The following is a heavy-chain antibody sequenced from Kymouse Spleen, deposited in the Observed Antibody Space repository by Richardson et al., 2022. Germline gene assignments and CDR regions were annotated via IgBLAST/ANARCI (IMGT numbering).Heavy chain of an antibody. V-gene: IGHV3-9*01. CDR1: GFTFDDYA. CDR3: AKDKEGSSGWFDP. J-gene: IGHJ5*02. D-gene: IGHD6-6*01. CDR2: ISWNSGSI. Sequence: EVQLVESGGGLVQPGRSLRLSCAASGFTFDDYAMHWVRQAPGKGLEWVSGISWNSGSIGYADSVKGRFTISRDNAKNSLYLQMNSLRAEDTALYYCAKDKEGSSGWFDPWGQGTLVTVSS.